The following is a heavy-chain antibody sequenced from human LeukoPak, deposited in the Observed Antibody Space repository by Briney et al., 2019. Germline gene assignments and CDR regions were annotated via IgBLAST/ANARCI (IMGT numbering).Heavy chain of an antibody. Sequence: SETLSLTCTVSGYSISSGYYWGWIRQPPGKGPEWIGSIYHSGSTYYNPSLKSRVTISVDTSKNQFSLKLSSVTAADTAVYYCARVNYYDSSGYLDYWGQGTLVTVSS. V-gene: IGHV4-38-2*02. D-gene: IGHD3-22*01. CDR1: GYSISSGYY. CDR3: ARVNYYDSSGYLDY. J-gene: IGHJ4*02. CDR2: IYHSGST.